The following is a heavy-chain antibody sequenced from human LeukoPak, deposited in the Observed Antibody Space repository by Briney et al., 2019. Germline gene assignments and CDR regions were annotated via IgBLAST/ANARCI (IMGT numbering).Heavy chain of an antibody. V-gene: IGHV1-3*03. Sequence: ASVKVSCKASGYTFTGYYMHWVRQAPGQRLEWMGWVNADNSNTKYSQEFQGRVTSTRDTSASTAYMDLNSLRSEDMAVYYCAVGDYYYDTRFDYWGQGTLVTVSS. CDR2: VNADNSNT. CDR3: AVGDYYYDTRFDY. CDR1: GYTFTGYY. D-gene: IGHD3-22*01. J-gene: IGHJ4*02.